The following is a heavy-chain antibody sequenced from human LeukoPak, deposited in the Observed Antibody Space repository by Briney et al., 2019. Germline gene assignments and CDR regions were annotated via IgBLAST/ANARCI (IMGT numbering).Heavy chain of an antibody. J-gene: IGHJ6*03. CDR2: ISAYNGNT. CDR3: ARAHLGNYYYYMDV. CDR1: GYTFTSYG. D-gene: IGHD3-16*01. V-gene: IGHV1-18*01. Sequence: ASVKVSCKASGYTFTSYGISWVRQAPGQGLEWMGWISAYNGNTNHAQKLQGRVTMTTDTSTSTAYMELRSLRSDDTAVYYCARAHLGNYYYYMDVWGKGTTVTVSS.